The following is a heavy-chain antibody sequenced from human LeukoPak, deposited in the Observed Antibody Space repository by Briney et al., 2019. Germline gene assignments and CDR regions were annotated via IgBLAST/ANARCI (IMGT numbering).Heavy chain of an antibody. CDR1: GFTFSDYY. J-gene: IGHJ4*02. CDR3: AKEGY. Sequence: PGGSLRLSCTASGFTFSDYYMNWIRQAPGKGPEWVASIKLDGSEKYYVDSVKGRFTISRDNAKNSLYLQMNTLRAEDTAVYYCAKEGYWGQGTLVTVSS. CDR2: IKLDGSEK. V-gene: IGHV3-7*01.